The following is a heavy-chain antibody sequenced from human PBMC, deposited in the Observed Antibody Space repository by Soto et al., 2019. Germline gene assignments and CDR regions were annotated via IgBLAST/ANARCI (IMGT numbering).Heavy chain of an antibody. Sequence: SETLSLTCTVSGGSISSGGYYWSWIRQHPGKGLEWIGYIYYTGSTNYNPSLKSRVTISVDTSKNQFSLQLSSVTAADTAVYYCARQEGYDILTGYYMGPLDYWGQGTLVTVSS. D-gene: IGHD3-9*01. J-gene: IGHJ4*02. CDR2: IYYTGST. CDR1: GGSISSGGYY. CDR3: ARQEGYDILTGYYMGPLDY. V-gene: IGHV4-61*08.